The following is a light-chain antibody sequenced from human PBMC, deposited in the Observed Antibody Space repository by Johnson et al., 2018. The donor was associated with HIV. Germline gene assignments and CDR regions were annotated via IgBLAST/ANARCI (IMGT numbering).Light chain of an antibody. CDR2: EDN. Sequence: HSVLTQPPSVSVAPGQKVTISCSGSSSNIGNNYVSWYRQLPGTAPKVLIYEDNKRPSGIPDRFSGSKSGTSAALDIAGLQTGDEADYYCGTWDSSLTVGVFGSGTKVTVL. J-gene: IGLJ1*01. V-gene: IGLV1-51*02. CDR3: GTWDSSLTVGV. CDR1: SSNIGNNY.